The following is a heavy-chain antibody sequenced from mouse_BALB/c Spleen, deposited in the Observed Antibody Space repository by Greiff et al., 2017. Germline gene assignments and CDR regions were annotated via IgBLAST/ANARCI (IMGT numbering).Heavy chain of an antibody. CDR3: AREGFPYFDY. D-gene: IGHD3-1*01. Sequence: DVKLVESGGGLVQPGGSRKLSCAASGFTFSDYGMAWVRQAPGKGPEWVAFISNLAYSIYYADTVTGRFTISRENAKNTLYLEMSSLRSEDTAMYYCAREGFPYFDYWGQGTTLTVSS. V-gene: IGHV5-15*02. CDR2: ISNLAYSI. J-gene: IGHJ2*01. CDR1: GFTFSDYG.